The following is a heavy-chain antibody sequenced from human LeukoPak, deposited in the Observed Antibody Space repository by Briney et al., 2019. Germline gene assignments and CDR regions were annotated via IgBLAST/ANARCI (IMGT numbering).Heavy chain of an antibody. CDR3: ARDPPGIAASVSGG. CDR2: IYSGGTT. J-gene: IGHJ4*02. V-gene: IGHV3-53*01. CDR1: GFTVSNNY. D-gene: IGHD6-13*01. Sequence: GGSLRLSCTASGFTVSNNYMNSVRQAPGKGREWVALIYSGGTTNYADSVKGRFTISRDNSKNTFYLQMTNVRVEDTAVYYCARDPPGIAASVSGGWGQGTLVTVSS.